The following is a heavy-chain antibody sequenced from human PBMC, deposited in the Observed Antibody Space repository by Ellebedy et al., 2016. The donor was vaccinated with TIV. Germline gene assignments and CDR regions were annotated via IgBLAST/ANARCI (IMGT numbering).Heavy chain of an antibody. CDR2: IKQDGSEK. CDR3: AKDTNGANSPVDY. Sequence: GGSLRLSXAASGFTFSSYWMTWVRQAPGKGLEWVANIKQDGSEKYYVDSVKGRFTISRDNAKNSVYLQMSSLRAEDTAVYYCAKDTNGANSPVDYWGQGTLVTVSS. J-gene: IGHJ4*02. D-gene: IGHD1-1*01. CDR1: GFTFSSYW. V-gene: IGHV3-7*03.